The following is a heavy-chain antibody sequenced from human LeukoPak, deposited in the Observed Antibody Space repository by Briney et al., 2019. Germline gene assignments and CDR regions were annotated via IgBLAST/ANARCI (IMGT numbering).Heavy chain of an antibody. CDR2: INTDGSFT. Sequence: PGGSLRLSCAASGFTFSDYWMHWVRPAPGKGLVWVSRINTDGSFTRYADSVQGRFTISRDTAKNTLFLQMNSLRAEDTAVYYCAREAKVGGALQYWGQGILVTVSS. CDR1: GFTFSDYW. V-gene: IGHV3-74*01. D-gene: IGHD1-26*01. CDR3: AREAKVGGALQY. J-gene: IGHJ4*02.